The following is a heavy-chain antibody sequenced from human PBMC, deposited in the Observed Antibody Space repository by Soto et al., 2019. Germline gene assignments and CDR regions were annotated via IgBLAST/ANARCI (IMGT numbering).Heavy chain of an antibody. D-gene: IGHD3-9*01. J-gene: IGHJ2*01. CDR2: IKSKTDGGTT. V-gene: IGHV3-15*07. CDR1: GFTFSNAW. CDR3: TPDAVSYDILTGDNYWYFDL. Sequence: EVQLVESGGGLVKPGGSLRLSCAASGFTFSNAWRNWVRQAPGKGLEWVGRIKSKTDGGTTDYAAPVKGRFTISRDDSKDTLYLQMNSLKAEDAAVYYCTPDAVSYDILTGDNYWYFDLWGRGTLVTVSS.